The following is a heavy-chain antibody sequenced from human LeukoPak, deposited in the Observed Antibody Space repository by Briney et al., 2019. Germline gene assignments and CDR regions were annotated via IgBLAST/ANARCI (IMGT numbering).Heavy chain of an antibody. CDR2: ISTSGSP. J-gene: IGHJ4*02. CDR1: GASISSFY. CDR3: AGNYNYGAGFDY. V-gene: IGHV4-4*07. D-gene: IGHD4-11*01. Sequence: SETLSLTCAVSGASISSFYWSWIRQPTGKGLEWIGRISTSGSPNYNPSLKSRLTMSVETSKSHFSLRLSSVTAADTAVYYCAGNYNYGAGFDYWGQGTLVTVSS.